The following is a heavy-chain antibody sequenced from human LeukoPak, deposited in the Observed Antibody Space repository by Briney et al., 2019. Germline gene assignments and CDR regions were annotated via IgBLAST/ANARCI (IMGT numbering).Heavy chain of an antibody. CDR2: IYHSGST. V-gene: IGHV4-38-2*01. J-gene: IGHJ4*02. CDR3: ARLALFDH. Sequence: PSETLSLTCAVSGYSISSGYYWGWIRQPPGKGLEWIGSIYHSGSTYYNPSLKSRVTISVDTSKNQFSLRLSSVTAADPAVYYCARLALFDHWGQGTLVTVSS. CDR1: GYSISSGYY.